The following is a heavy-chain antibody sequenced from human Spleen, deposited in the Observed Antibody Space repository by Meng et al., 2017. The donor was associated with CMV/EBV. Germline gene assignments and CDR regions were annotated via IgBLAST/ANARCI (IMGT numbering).Heavy chain of an antibody. V-gene: IGHV3-74*01. Sequence: GVLKISCSASGFTFSTYWMHWVRQVPGKGLVWVSRINSDGSSTSYAGSVKGRFTISRDNAKNTLYLQMNSLRAEDTAVYYCARGAYWFDTWGQGTLVTVPQ. CDR2: INSDGSST. CDR3: ARGAYWFDT. CDR1: GFTFSTYW. D-gene: IGHD2-21*01. J-gene: IGHJ5*02.